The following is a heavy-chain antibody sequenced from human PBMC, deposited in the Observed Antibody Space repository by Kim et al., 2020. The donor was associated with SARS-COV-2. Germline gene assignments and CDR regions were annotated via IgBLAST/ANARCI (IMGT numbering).Heavy chain of an antibody. J-gene: IGHJ6*02. D-gene: IGHD6-13*01. CDR3: AKEDSSSFYYYGMDV. V-gene: IGHV3-30*18. CDR1: GFTFSSYG. CDR2: ISYDGSNK. Sequence: GGPLRLSCAASGFTFSSYGMHWVRQAPGKGLEWVAVISYDGSNKYYADSVKGRFTISRDNSKNTLYLQMNSLRAEDTAVYYCAKEDSSSFYYYGMDVWGQGTTVTVSS.